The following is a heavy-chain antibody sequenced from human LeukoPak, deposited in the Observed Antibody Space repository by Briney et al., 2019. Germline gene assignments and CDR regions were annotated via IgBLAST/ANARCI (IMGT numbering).Heavy chain of an antibody. CDR3: AREQYCSSTSCSPGWFDP. CDR1: GYTFTGYD. J-gene: IGHJ5*02. D-gene: IGHD2-2*01. CDR2: INPNSGGT. Sequence: ASVKVSCKASGYTFTGYDMHWVRQAPGQGLEWMGWINPNSGGTNYAQKFQGRVTMTRDTSISTAYMELSRLRSDDTAVYYCAREQYCSSTSCSPGWFDPWGQGTLVTVSS. V-gene: IGHV1-2*02.